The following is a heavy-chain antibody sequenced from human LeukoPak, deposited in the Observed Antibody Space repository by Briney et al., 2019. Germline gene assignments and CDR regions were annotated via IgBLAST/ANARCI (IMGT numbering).Heavy chain of an antibody. V-gene: IGHV3-7*01. Sequence: PGGSLRLSCAASGFTFSSYWMSWVRQAPGKGLEWVANIKQDGSEKYYVDSVKGRFTISRDNAKNSLYLQMISLRAEDTAVYYCARRRYYYGSGRAYGMDVWGQGTTVTVSS. J-gene: IGHJ6*02. D-gene: IGHD3-10*01. CDR2: IKQDGSEK. CDR3: ARRRYYYGSGRAYGMDV. CDR1: GFTFSSYW.